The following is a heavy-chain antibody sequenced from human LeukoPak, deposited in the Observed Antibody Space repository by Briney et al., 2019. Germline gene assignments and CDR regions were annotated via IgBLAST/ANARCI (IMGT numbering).Heavy chain of an antibody. D-gene: IGHD2-15*01. Sequence: ASVKVSCKASGYTFTDYYIHWERQAPGQGLEWMGWINPDNGGTNYAQKFQGRVTMTRDTSMRTIYMDLSRLRSDDTAVFYCTREARVGNWFDPWGQGIQVTVSS. CDR1: GYTFTDYY. J-gene: IGHJ5*02. V-gene: IGHV1-2*02. CDR2: INPDNGGT. CDR3: TREARVGNWFDP.